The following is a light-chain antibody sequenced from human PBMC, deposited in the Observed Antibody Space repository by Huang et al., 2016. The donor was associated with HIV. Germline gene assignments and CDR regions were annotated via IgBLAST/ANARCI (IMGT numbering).Light chain of an antibody. J-gene: IGKJ1*01. CDR3: QQYDYWPPLT. Sequence: IVMTQSPVTLSVSPAERAALPCRAGQSIKSNLAWYQQQPGQAPRLLIYGASTRATGVPARFRGSGFGTEFSLTINNLQSDDYAVYYCQQYDYWPPLTFGQGTKV. CDR2: GAS. CDR1: QSIKSN. V-gene: IGKV3-15*01.